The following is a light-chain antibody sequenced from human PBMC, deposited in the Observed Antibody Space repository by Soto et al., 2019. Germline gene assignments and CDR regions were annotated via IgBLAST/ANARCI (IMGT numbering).Light chain of an antibody. Sequence: QSVLTQPPSVSAAPGQKVTIACSVSSSNIGGNSVSWYQQLPWTAPKLLIYDDNKRPSGIPDRFSGSKSGTSATLGITGFQTGDEADYYCGSWDSSLSAYVFGTGTKVT. V-gene: IGLV1-51*01. CDR3: GSWDSSLSAYV. J-gene: IGLJ1*01. CDR2: DDN. CDR1: SSNIGGNS.